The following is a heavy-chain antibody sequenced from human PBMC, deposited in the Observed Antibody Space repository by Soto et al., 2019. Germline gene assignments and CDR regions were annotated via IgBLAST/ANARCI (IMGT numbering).Heavy chain of an antibody. D-gene: IGHD6-13*01. V-gene: IGHV3-33*01. J-gene: IGHJ4*02. CDR3: ARDTPAAAGTFDS. CDR1: GFSFSSYA. Sequence: QVQLVESGGGVVQPGRSLRLSCAASGFSFSSYAMHWVRQAPGKGLERVAVIWFDASDKNYAESVKGRFTISRDNSKTTLYLQMNSLRAEATAMYYCARDTPAAAGTFDSWGQGTRVTVPS. CDR2: IWFDASDK.